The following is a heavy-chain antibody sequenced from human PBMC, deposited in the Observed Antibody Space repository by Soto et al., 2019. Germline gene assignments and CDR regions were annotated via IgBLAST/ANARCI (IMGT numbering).Heavy chain of an antibody. CDR2: MNPNSGNT. D-gene: IGHD5-12*01. V-gene: IGHV1-8*02. Sequence: ASVKVSCKASGGTFSSYAISWVRQAPGQGLEWMGWMNPNSGNTGYAQKFQGRVTMTRNTSISTAYMELSSLRSEDTAVYYCADNSGYDYYYYGMDVWGQGTTVTVSS. J-gene: IGHJ6*02. CDR3: ADNSGYDYYYYGMDV. CDR1: GGTFSSYA.